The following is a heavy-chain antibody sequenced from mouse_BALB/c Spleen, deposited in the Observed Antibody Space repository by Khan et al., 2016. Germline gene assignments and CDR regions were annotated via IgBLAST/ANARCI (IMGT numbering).Heavy chain of an antibody. CDR1: GYTFTNYG. V-gene: IGHV9-1*02. J-gene: IGHJ4*01. CDR2: INTYTGEP. CDR3: ARAPLTYYAMDY. Sequence: QIQLVQSGPELKKPGETVKISCKASGYTFTNYGMNWVKQAPGKDLKWMGWINTYTGEPTYADDFKGRFAFSLETSANTAYLQINNLKNEDMATYFCARAPLTYYAMDYWGQGTSVTVSS.